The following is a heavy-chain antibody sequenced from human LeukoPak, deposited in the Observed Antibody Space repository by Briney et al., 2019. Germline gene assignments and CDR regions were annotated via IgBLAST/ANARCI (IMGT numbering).Heavy chain of an antibody. CDR3: ARGDYYYDSSGYPKSNWYFDL. J-gene: IGHJ2*01. Sequence: SETLSLACTVSGGSISSYYWSWIRQPPGKGLEWVGYIYYSGSTNHNPSLKSRVTISVDTSKNQFSLKLSSVPAADTVVYYCARGDYYYDSSGYPKSNWYFDLWGRGTLVTVSS. CDR1: GGSISSYY. D-gene: IGHD3-22*01. CDR2: IYYSGST. V-gene: IGHV4-59*01.